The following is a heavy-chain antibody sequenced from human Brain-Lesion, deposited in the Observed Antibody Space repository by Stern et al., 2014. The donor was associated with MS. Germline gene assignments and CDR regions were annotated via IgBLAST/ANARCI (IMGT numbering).Heavy chain of an antibody. J-gene: IGHJ4*02. Sequence: VQLVESGAEVKKPGASVKVSCKASGYTFTGYYMHWVRQAPGQGLERMGWINPKSGGTNYAQKFQGWVTMTRDTSINTAYMELSRLRSDDTAVYYCATYYYDSTGYNDFWGQGTLGTGS. CDR2: INPKSGGT. CDR1: GYTFTGYY. V-gene: IGHV1-2*04. D-gene: IGHD3-22*01. CDR3: ATYYYDSTGYNDF.